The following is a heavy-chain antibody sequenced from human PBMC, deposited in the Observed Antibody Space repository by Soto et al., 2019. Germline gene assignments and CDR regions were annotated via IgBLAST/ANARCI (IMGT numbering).Heavy chain of an antibody. CDR3: ARGSVQLVYDY. J-gene: IGHJ4*02. V-gene: IGHV4-31*03. CDR1: GGSISSGGYY. D-gene: IGHD6-13*01. Sequence: SETLSLTCTVSGGSISSGGYYWSWIRQHPGKGLEWIGYIYYSGSTYYNPSLKSRVTISVDTSKNQFSLKLSSVTAADTAVYYCARGSVQLVYDYWGQGTLVTVSS. CDR2: IYYSGST.